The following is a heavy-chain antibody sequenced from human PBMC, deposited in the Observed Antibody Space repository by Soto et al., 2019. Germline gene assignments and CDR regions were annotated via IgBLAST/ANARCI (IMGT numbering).Heavy chain of an antibody. CDR3: ASLFAGDGMDV. D-gene: IGHD2-21*01. CDR2: IYSGGST. J-gene: IGHJ6*02. V-gene: IGHV3-53*02. CDR1: GFTVSSNY. Sequence: EVQLVETGGGLIQPGGSLRLSCAASGFTVSSNYMSWVRQAPGKGLEWVSVIYSGGSTYYADSAKGRFTISRDNSKNTLYLQMNSLRAEDTAVYYCASLFAGDGMDVWGQGTTVTVSS.